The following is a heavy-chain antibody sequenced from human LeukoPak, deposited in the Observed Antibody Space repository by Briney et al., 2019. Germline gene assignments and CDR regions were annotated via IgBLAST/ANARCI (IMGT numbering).Heavy chain of an antibody. V-gene: IGHV4-59*08. D-gene: IGHD6-25*01. CDR3: ARSPQRATLLLHY. Sequence: SETLTLTCTVSGGSISSYYCTWIRQPPGKGLEWSGYIYFSSNSKYNLPLQRRGTISLDASKNQLPLKLSSVSTADTDMHYCARSPQRATLLLHYWREGTRVSVPS. CDR1: GGSISSYY. J-gene: IGHJ4*02. CDR2: IYFSSNS.